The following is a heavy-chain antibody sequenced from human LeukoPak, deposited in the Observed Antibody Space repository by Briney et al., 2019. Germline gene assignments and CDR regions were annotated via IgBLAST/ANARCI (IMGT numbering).Heavy chain of an antibody. CDR2: INPNSGGT. V-gene: IGHV1-2*02. J-gene: IGHJ4*02. D-gene: IGHD4-23*01. CDR3: ARDAYGGGADY. CDR1: GYTFTGYY. Sequence: ASVKVSCKASGYTFTGYYMHWVRQAPGQGLEWMGWINPNSGGTSYAQKFQGRVTMTRDTSISTAYMELSRLRSDDTAVYYCARDAYGGGADYWGQGTLVTVSS.